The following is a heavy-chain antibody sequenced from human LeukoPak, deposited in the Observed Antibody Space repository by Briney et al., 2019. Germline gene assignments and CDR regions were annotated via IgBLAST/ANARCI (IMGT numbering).Heavy chain of an antibody. D-gene: IGHD2-15*01. J-gene: IGHJ4*02. CDR3: ARNPGWFDY. CDR1: GFTVSSNH. V-gene: IGHV3-66*01. Sequence: GGSLRLSCAAPGFTVSSNHVSWVRQAPGKGLQWVSLIYSGGSTNYADSVKGRFIISRDNSKNTLYLQMNSLRAEDTAIYYCARNPGWFDYWGQGTLVTVSS. CDR2: IYSGGST.